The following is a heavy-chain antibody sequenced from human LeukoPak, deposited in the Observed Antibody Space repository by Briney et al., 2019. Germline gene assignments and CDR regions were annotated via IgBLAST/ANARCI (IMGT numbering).Heavy chain of an antibody. CDR1: GFTFNDYW. J-gene: IGHJ4*02. CDR2: ISSSSSYI. Sequence: GGSLRLSCVGSGFTFNDYWIHWVRQAPGKGLEWVSSISSSSSYIYYADSVKGRFTISRDNAKNSLYLQMNSLRAEDTAVYYCARDLLWFGNSFDYWGQGTLVTVSS. V-gene: IGHV3-21*01. CDR3: ARDLLWFGNSFDY. D-gene: IGHD3-10*01.